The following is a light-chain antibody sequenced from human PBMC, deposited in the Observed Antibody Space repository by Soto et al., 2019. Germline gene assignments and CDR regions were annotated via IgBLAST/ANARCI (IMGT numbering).Light chain of an antibody. CDR3: QQYGSSGT. CDR2: DAA. V-gene: IGKV3-11*01. CDR1: QGISNY. Sequence: EIGVSQSPATLSLSRGERATLSCRASQGISNYLAWYQQKPGQAPRLLIYDAANRATGIPARFNGSGSGTDFPLTISRLEPEDFAVYYGQQYGSSGTFGQGTKVDI. J-gene: IGKJ1*01.